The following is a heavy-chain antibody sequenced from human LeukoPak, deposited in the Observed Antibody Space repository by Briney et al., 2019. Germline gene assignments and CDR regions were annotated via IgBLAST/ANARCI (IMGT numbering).Heavy chain of an antibody. Sequence: ASVKVSCKASGYTFASYGISWVRQAPGQGLEWMGWISAYNGNTNYAQKLQGRVTMTTDTSTSTAYMELRSLRSDDTAVYYCARDASSGWPSDYWGQGTLVTVSS. CDR3: ARDASSGWPSDY. D-gene: IGHD6-19*01. J-gene: IGHJ4*02. CDR2: ISAYNGNT. CDR1: GYTFASYG. V-gene: IGHV1-18*01.